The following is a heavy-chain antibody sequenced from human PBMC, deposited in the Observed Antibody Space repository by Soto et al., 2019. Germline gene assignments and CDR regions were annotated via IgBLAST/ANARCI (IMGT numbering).Heavy chain of an antibody. Sequence: ETLSLTCAVYGGSANGYYWNWIRQPPGKGLEWIGEINHTGGTHYNPSLKSRVTMSVDTSKNQFSLRLSSVTAADTAIYYCATRITVFGLLIPPFDPWGQGTQVTVSS. CDR1: GGSANGYY. D-gene: IGHD3-3*01. V-gene: IGHV4-34*01. CDR3: ATRITVFGLLIPPFDP. CDR2: INHTGGT. J-gene: IGHJ5*02.